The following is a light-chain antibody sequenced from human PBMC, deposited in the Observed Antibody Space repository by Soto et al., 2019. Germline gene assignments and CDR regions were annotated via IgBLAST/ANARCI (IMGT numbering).Light chain of an antibody. CDR3: QKCTTAPFT. CDR2: AAS. CDR1: QDISNF. Sequence: DIKMTQSPASLSAFVGDRVTITFRASQDISNFLAWYQQKPGKVPKLLIYAASTLQSGVPSRFSGSGSGTDFTLTISSLQPEDVATYYCQKCTTAPFTFGGGTKVDNK. V-gene: IGKV1-27*01. J-gene: IGKJ4*01.